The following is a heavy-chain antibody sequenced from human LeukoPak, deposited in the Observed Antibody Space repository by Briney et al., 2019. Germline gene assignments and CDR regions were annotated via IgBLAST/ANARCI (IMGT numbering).Heavy chain of an antibody. CDR3: AVTWIQLWDY. V-gene: IGHV3-21*01. CDR2: ISSSSSYI. CDR1: GFIVSSYS. J-gene: IGHJ4*02. Sequence: PGGSLRLSCAASGFIVSSYSMNWVRQAPGKGLEWVSSISSSSSYIYYADSVKGRFTISRDNAKNSLYLQMNSLRAEDTAVYYCAVTWIQLWDYWGQGTLVTVSS. D-gene: IGHD5-18*01.